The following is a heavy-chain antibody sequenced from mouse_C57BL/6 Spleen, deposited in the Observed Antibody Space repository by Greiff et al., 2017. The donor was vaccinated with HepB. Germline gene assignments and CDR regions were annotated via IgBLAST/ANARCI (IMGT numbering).Heavy chain of an antibody. CDR2: IHPNSGST. CDR3: ARYYDYDVDWYFDV. J-gene: IGHJ1*03. CDR1: GYTFTSYW. Sequence: QVQLQQPGAELVKPGASVKLSCKASGYTFTSYWMHWVKQRPGQGLEWIGMIHPNSGSTNYNEKFKSKATLTVDKSSSTAYMQLSSLTSEDSAVYYCARYYDYDVDWYFDVWGTGTTVTVSS. V-gene: IGHV1-64*01. D-gene: IGHD2-4*01.